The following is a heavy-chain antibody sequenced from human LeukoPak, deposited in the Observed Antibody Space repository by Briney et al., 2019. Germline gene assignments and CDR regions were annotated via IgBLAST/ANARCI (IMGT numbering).Heavy chain of an antibody. V-gene: IGHV1-2*02. J-gene: IGHJ5*02. D-gene: IGHD3-3*01. Sequence: ASVKVSCKASGGTFTNYAINWVRQAPGQGLEWMGWINPNSGGTNYAQSFQGRVTMTRDTSISSAYMELSRLKSDDTAVYYCARGHLEWLLFGWFDPWGQGALVTVSS. CDR3: ARGHLEWLLFGWFDP. CDR1: GGTFTNYA. CDR2: INPNSGGT.